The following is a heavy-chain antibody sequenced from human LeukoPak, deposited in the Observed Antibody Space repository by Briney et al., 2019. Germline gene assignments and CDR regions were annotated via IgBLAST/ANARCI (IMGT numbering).Heavy chain of an antibody. J-gene: IGHJ6*02. CDR1: GYTFTSYY. D-gene: IGHD3-16*01. V-gene: IGHV1-46*01. CDR2: INPSGGST. CDR3: ASGGGEWYYYYGMDV. Sequence: ASVKVSCKASGYTFTSYYMHWVRQAPGQGLEWMGIINPSGGSTSYAQKFQGRVTMTRDTSTSTVYMELSSLRSEDTAVYYCASGGGEWYYYYGMDVWGQGTTVTVSS.